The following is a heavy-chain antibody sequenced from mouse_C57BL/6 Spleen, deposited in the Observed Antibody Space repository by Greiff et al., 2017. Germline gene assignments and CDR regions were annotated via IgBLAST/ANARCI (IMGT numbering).Heavy chain of an antibody. Sequence: EVKLMESEGGLVQPGSSMKLSCTASGFTFSDYYMAWVRQVPEKGLEWVANINYDGSSTYYLDSLKSRFIISRDNAKNILYLQMSSLKSEDTATYYCARESDGKGYAMDYWGQGTSVTVSS. V-gene: IGHV5-16*01. CDR3: ARESDGKGYAMDY. J-gene: IGHJ4*01. CDR2: INYDGSST. D-gene: IGHD2-1*01. CDR1: GFTFSDYY.